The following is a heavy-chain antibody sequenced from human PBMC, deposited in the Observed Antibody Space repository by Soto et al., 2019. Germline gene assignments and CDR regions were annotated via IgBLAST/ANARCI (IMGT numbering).Heavy chain of an antibody. V-gene: IGHV1-3*01. CDR2: INAGNGNT. D-gene: IGHD2-2*01. CDR3: ARDHGYQLLPSTTGMDV. Sequence: ASVKVSCKASGYTFTSYAMHWVRQAPGQRLEWMGWINAGNGNTKYSQKFQGRVTITRDTSASTAYMELSSLRSEDTAVYYCARDHGYQLLPSTTGMDVWGQGTTVTVSS. J-gene: IGHJ6*02. CDR1: GYTFTSYA.